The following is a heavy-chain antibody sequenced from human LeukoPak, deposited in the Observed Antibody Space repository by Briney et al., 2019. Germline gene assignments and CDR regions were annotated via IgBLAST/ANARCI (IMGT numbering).Heavy chain of an antibody. CDR2: ISSYNGKT. V-gene: IGHV1-18*03. D-gene: IGHD3-22*01. CDR1: GYPFDNFG. Sequence: ASVKVSCKASGYPFDNFGLTWVRQAPGQGLEWVGWISSYNGKTNYGKNVQGRVTMTTDTSTSTAYMELRSLRSDDMAIYYCARNYDSSKDGNDYWGQGILVTVSS. CDR3: ARNYDSSKDGNDY. J-gene: IGHJ4*02.